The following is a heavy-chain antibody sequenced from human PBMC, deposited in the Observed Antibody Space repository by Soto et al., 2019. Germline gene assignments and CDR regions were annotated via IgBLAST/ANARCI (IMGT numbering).Heavy chain of an antibody. CDR3: ARMDGDYNYYGLDV. J-gene: IGHJ6*02. CDR1: GFSLTNGRMG. CDR2: FFSDAER. V-gene: IGHV2-26*01. Sequence: QVTLKESGPVLVKPTETLTLTCSVSGFSLTNGRMGVSWIRQPPGKVLEWLAHFFSDAERSYSTSMQSRLNMYKDSSGSQVVLTMTNMAPADTATYFCARMDGDYNYYGLDVWGHGIAVTVSS. D-gene: IGHD4-17*01.